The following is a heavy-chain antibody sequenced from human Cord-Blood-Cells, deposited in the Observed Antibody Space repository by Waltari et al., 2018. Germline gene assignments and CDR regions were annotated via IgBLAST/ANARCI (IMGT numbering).Heavy chain of an antibody. Sequence: QVQLVQSGAEVKKPGSSVKVSCKASGGTFSSYAISWVRQAPGQGLEWMGGIIPIFGTANHAQKVQDRVTITADKATSTAYMELSSLRSEDTAVYYGAREISGLRTFADAFDIWGQGTMVTVSS. V-gene: IGHV1-69*06. CDR2: IIPIFGTA. CDR1: GGTFSSYA. J-gene: IGHJ3*02. CDR3: AREISGLRTFADAFDI. D-gene: IGHD3-10*01.